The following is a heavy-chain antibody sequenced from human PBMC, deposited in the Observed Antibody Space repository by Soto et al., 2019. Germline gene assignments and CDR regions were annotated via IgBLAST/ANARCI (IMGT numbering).Heavy chain of an antibody. D-gene: IGHD2-2*01. V-gene: IGHV3-33*01. Sequence: QVQLVESGGGVVQPGRSLTLSCEASGFTFSNYGLHWVRQAPGKGLEWVGGIWSDGNKKLYGDSVRGRFIISRDNSKNTLYLQMNTLRAEDTAVYYCVRGYPEVDFDFWGQGTLATVSS. CDR2: IWSDGNKK. CDR3: VRGYPEVDFDF. CDR1: GFTFSNYG. J-gene: IGHJ4*02.